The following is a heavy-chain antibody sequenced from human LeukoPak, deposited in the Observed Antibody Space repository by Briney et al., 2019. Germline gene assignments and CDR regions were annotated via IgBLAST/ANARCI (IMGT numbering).Heavy chain of an antibody. J-gene: IGHJ3*02. CDR1: GGSIRGYY. Sequence: PSETLSLTCTVSGGSIRGYYWSWIRQPPGKGLEWIGYIYYGGSSNYNPSLKSRLAISLDTSKNQFSLKLNSVTAADTAVYYCARDWVPTIFAVAHAFDIWGQGTTVTVSS. D-gene: IGHD3-3*01. CDR3: ARDWVPTIFAVAHAFDI. CDR2: IYYGGSS. V-gene: IGHV4-59*01.